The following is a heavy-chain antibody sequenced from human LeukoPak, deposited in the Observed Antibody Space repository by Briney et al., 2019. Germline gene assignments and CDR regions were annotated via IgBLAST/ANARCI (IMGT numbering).Heavy chain of an antibody. D-gene: IGHD3-10*01. CDR1: GFTFSSYA. Sequence: GGSLRLSCGASGFTFSSYAMSWVRQAPGKGLEWVSAISGSGGSTYYADSVKGRFTISRDNSKNTLYLQMNSLRAEDTAVYYCTTFGELFGVRWFDPWGQGTLVTVSS. V-gene: IGHV3-23*01. CDR2: ISGSGGST. CDR3: TTFGELFGVRWFDP. J-gene: IGHJ5*02.